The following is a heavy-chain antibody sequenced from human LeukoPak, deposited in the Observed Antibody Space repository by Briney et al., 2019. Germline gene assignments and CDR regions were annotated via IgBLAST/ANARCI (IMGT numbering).Heavy chain of an antibody. D-gene: IGHD1-26*01. CDR2: IRDKSNGYTT. CDR3: ARRGPDRALDY. V-gene: IGHV3-72*01. Sequence: GGSLRLSCGGSGFSFSDYPMDWVRQAPGKGPEWVGRIRDKSNGYTTEYAASVRNRFIISRDDSKNSLYFQLNSLKSEDTAVYYCARRGPDRALDYWGQGTMVTVSS. J-gene: IGHJ4*02. CDR1: GFSFSDYP.